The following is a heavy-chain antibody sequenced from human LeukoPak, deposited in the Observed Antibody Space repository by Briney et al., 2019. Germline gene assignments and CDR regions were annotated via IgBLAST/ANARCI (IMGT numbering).Heavy chain of an antibody. CDR1: GYSISSGYY. Sequence: SETLSLTCTVSGYSISSGYYWGWIRQPPGKGLEWIGSIYHSGSTYYNPSLKSRVTISVDTSKDQFSLKLSSVTAADTAVYYCARMDDSSGLGFDYWGQGTLVTVSS. D-gene: IGHD3-22*01. CDR2: IYHSGST. CDR3: ARMDDSSGLGFDY. J-gene: IGHJ4*02. V-gene: IGHV4-38-2*02.